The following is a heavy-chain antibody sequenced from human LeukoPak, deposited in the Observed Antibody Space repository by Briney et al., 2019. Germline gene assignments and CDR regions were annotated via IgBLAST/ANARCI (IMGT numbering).Heavy chain of an antibody. V-gene: IGHV3-48*01. J-gene: IGHJ3*02. Sequence: GGSLRLSCAASGFTFSDFSMNWVRQAPGKGLEDISYINSDSKTKWYADSVRGRFTISRDNAKNSLYLQMNSLRAEDTAVYYCAKVPPYGSGSYYDSDAFDIWGQGTMVTVSS. CDR2: INSDSKTK. D-gene: IGHD3-10*01. CDR3: AKVPPYGSGSYYDSDAFDI. CDR1: GFTFSDFS.